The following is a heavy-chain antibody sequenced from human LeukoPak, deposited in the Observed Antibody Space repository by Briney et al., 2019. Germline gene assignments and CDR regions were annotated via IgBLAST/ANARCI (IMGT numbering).Heavy chain of an antibody. CDR1: GGSISSSSYY. V-gene: IGHV4-39*07. CDR3: ARVQSRLSWFDP. J-gene: IGHJ5*02. CDR2: IYYSGST. Sequence: SETLSLTCTVSGGSISSSSYYWDWIRQPPGKGLEWIGTIYYSGSTYYNPSLKSRVTISLDTSKNQFSLKLSSVTAADTAVYYCARVQSRLSWFDPWGQGTLVTVSS.